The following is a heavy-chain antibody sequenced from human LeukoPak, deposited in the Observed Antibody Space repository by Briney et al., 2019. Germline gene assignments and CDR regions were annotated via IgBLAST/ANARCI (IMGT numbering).Heavy chain of an antibody. CDR1: GFIFSSYD. CDR2: IGPGGDT. V-gene: IGHV3-13*01. D-gene: IGHD3-16*01. J-gene: IGHJ4*02. CDR3: ARNLPREGALDY. Sequence: GGSLRLSCAASGFIFSSYDMHWVRQATGKGLEWVSSIGPGGDTYYSGSVKGRFTISRENVKNSLYLQMNSLRVGDTAVYYCARNLPREGALDYWGQGTLVTVSS.